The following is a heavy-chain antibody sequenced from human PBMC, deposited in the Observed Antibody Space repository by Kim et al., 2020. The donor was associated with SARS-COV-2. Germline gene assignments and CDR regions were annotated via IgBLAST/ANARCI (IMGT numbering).Heavy chain of an antibody. Sequence: SVKVSCKASGGTFSSYAISWVRQAPGQGLEWMGGIIPIFGTANYAQKFQGRVTITADESTSTAYMELSSLRSEDTAVYYCASHDCTNGVCYIGRYYYYYGMDVWGQGTTVTVSS. CDR1: GGTFSSYA. J-gene: IGHJ6*02. V-gene: IGHV1-69*13. CDR3: ASHDCTNGVCYIGRYYYYYGMDV. D-gene: IGHD2-8*01. CDR2: IIPIFGTA.